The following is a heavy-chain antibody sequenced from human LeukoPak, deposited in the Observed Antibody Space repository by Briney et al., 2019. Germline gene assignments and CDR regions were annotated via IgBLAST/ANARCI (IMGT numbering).Heavy chain of an antibody. CDR2: INHSGST. CDR1: GGSFSGYY. Sequence: SETLSLTCAVYGGSFSGYYWIWIRQPPGKGLEWIGEINHSGSTNYNPSLKSRVTISVDTSKNQFSLKLSSVTAADTAVYYCARLRGHAATEYYYYYYYMDVWGKGTTVTVSS. J-gene: IGHJ6*03. D-gene: IGHD2/OR15-2a*01. V-gene: IGHV4-34*01. CDR3: ARLRGHAATEYYYYYYYMDV.